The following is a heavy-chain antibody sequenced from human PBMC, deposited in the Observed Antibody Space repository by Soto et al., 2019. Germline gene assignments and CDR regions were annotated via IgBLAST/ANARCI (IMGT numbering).Heavy chain of an antibody. J-gene: IGHJ5*02. CDR3: ARIDYDFWSGYWNWFDP. D-gene: IGHD3-3*01. CDR1: GYSFTSYW. CDR2: IYPGDSDT. Sequence: PGESLKISCKGSGYSFTSYWIGWVRQMPGKGLEWMGIIYPGDSDTRYGPSFQGQVTISADKSISTAYLQWSSLKASDTAMYYCARIDYDFWSGYWNWFDPWGQGTLVTVSS. V-gene: IGHV5-51*01.